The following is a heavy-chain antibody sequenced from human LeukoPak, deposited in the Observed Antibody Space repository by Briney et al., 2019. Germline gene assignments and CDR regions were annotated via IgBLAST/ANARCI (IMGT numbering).Heavy chain of an antibody. Sequence: GGSLRLSCAASGFSFSDYYMNWVRQVPGKGLEWISHISTSGSKTDYADSVKGRFSISRDNARKSLYLQMNSLRAEDSAVYYCARRGALTGYDMYYYYYYALDVWGQGTTVTVSS. CDR1: GFSFSDYY. V-gene: IGHV3-11*01. CDR3: ARRGALTGYDMYYYYYYALDV. J-gene: IGHJ6*02. CDR2: ISTSGSKT. D-gene: IGHD5-12*01.